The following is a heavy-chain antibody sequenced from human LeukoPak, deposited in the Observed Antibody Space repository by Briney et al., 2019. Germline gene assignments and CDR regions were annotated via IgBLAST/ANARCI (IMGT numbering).Heavy chain of an antibody. V-gene: IGHV1-69*05. D-gene: IGHD1-26*01. J-gene: IGHJ4*02. CDR1: GGTFSSYA. Sequence: SVKVSCKASGGTFSSYAISWVRQAPGQGLEWMGGIIPIFGTANYAQKFQGRVTITTDKSTSTAYMELSSLRSEDTAVYYCARGVGAYSGSYRFDYWGQGTLVTVSS. CDR3: ARGVGAYSGSYRFDY. CDR2: IIPIFGTA.